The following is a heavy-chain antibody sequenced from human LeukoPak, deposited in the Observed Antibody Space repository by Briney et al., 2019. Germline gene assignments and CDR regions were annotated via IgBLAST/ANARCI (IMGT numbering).Heavy chain of an antibody. Sequence: GGSLRLSCAASGFTFSSDSMNWVRQAPGKGLEWVSYISSSSSYIYYADSVKGRFTISRDNAKNSLYLQMNSLRAEDTAVYYCARDDYGDYEDYFDYWGQGTLVTVSS. CDR3: ARDDYGDYEDYFDY. V-gene: IGHV3-21*01. J-gene: IGHJ4*02. CDR2: ISSSSSYI. D-gene: IGHD4-17*01. CDR1: GFTFSSDS.